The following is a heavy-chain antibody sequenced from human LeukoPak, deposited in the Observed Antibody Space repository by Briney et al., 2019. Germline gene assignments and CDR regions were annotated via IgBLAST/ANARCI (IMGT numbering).Heavy chain of an antibody. CDR1: SGSISSRSYC. J-gene: IGHJ2*01. CDR3: ATSLPLDWYFDL. D-gene: IGHD5/OR15-5a*01. Sequence: PSETLSLTCTVSSGSISSRSYCWSWIRQPAGKGLEWIGHVHISGSTNYNSSLKSRVTISVDTSKNQFSLKLSSVAAADTAVYYCATSLPLDWYFDLWGRGTLVSVSS. CDR2: VHISGST. V-gene: IGHV4-61*09.